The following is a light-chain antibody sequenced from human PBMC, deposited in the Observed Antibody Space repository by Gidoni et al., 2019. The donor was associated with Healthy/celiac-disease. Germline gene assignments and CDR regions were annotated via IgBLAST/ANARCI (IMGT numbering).Light chain of an antibody. J-gene: IGKJ3*01. CDR1: QSISSY. CDR3: QRSYPPVT. Sequence: DMQMTQSPSSLSAAVGDRVTITCRASQSISSYLNWYQQKPGKAPKLLIAAASSLQGGVPSSFSGGGSGTDFTLTISSLPPEDFASYYCQRSYPPVTFGPGTKVDIK. CDR2: AAS. V-gene: IGKV1-39*01.